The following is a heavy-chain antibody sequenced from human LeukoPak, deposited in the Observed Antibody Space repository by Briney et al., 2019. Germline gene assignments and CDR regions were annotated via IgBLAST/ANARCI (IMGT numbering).Heavy chain of an antibody. J-gene: IGHJ5*02. V-gene: IGHV4-34*01. CDR1: GGSISSYY. CDR3: ARVLLWFGDPEPNWFDP. CDR2: INHSGST. D-gene: IGHD3-10*01. Sequence: SETLSLTCTVSGGSISSYYWSWIRQPPGKGLEWIGEINHSGSTNYNPSLKSRVTISVDTSKNQFSLKLSSVTAADTAVYYCARVLLWFGDPEPNWFDPWGQGTLVTVSS.